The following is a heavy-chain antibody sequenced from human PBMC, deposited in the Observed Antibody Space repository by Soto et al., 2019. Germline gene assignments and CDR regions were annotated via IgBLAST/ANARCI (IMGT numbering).Heavy chain of an antibody. V-gene: IGHV3-7*01. CDR1: GFTFSSYW. J-gene: IGHJ6*02. Sequence: AGGSLRLSCAASGFTFSSYWMTWVRQAPGKGLEWVANIKEDGSDKYYVDSVKGRFTISRDNAKNSLYLQMNSLRAEDTAVYFCTRDMNVWGQGTTVTVSS. CDR2: IKEDGSDK. CDR3: TRDMNV.